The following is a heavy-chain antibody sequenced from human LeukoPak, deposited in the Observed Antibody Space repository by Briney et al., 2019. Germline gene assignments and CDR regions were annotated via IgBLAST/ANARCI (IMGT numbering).Heavy chain of an antibody. CDR1: GGSFSGYY. D-gene: IGHD2-15*01. CDR3: ARXGXXXXVVVAATPSPAHYYGMDV. Sequence: SETLSLTCAVYGGSFSGYYWSWIRQPPGKGLEWIGEINHSGSTNYNPSLKSRVTISVDTSKNQFSLKLSSVTAADTAVYYCARXGXXXXVVVAATPSPAHYYGMDVWGQGTTVTVSS. V-gene: IGHV4-34*01. CDR2: INHSGST. J-gene: IGHJ6*02.